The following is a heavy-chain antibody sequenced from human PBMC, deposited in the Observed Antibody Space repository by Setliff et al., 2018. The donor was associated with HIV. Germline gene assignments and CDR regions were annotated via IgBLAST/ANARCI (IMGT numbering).Heavy chain of an antibody. V-gene: IGHV4-59*01. CDR1: GGSISSYY. D-gene: IGHD6-25*01. J-gene: IGHJ6*02. CDR3: ARDKRASLDGLDV. Sequence: SETLSLTCNVSGGSISSYYWSWIRQPPGKGLEYIGYIYSNGGTNYNPSLKSRVTISIDTSKNQFSLRLSSVTAADTAVYYCARDKRASLDGLDVWGQGTTVTVSS. CDR2: IYSNGGT.